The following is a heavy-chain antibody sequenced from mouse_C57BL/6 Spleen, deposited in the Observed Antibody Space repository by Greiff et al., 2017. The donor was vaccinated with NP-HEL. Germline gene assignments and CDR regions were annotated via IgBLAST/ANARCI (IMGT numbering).Heavy chain of an antibody. J-gene: IGHJ1*03. CDR1: GYTFTDYY. V-gene: IGHV1-76*01. CDR3: ARSYGSSSSYWYFDV. CDR2: IYPGSGNT. D-gene: IGHD1-1*01. Sequence: VQLQQSGAELVRPGASVKLSCKASGYTFTDYYINWVKQRPGQGLEWIARIYPGSGNTYYNEKFKGKATLTAEKSSSTAYMQLSSLTSEDSAVYFCARSYGSSSSYWYFDVWGTGTTVTVSS.